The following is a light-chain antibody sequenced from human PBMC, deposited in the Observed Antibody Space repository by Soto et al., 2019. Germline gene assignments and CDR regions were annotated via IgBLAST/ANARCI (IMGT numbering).Light chain of an antibody. Sequence: QSALTQPASVSGSPGQSITISCTGTSSDIGGFYYVSWYQHHPGKDPKLMIYQVSNRPSGVSNRFSGSKSGNTASLTISGLQAEDEADYFCSSYSSSSTFYVFGAGTKLT. J-gene: IGLJ1*01. CDR3: SSYSSSSTFYV. V-gene: IGLV2-14*01. CDR1: SSDIGGFYY. CDR2: QVS.